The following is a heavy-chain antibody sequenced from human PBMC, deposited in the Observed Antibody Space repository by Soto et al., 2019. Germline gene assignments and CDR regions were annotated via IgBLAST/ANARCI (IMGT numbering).Heavy chain of an antibody. CDR1: CGSVSNSNYY. Sequence: SETLSLTCTFSCGSVSNSNYYLGGIRHSPGNFLEWIGSVYYRGRSYSKSSVKSRITISVDTSKNQFSLNLNSVTASDTAVYFCVSQRTSVLSQAYFDYWGPGALVTVSS. CDR3: VSQRTSVLSQAYFDY. D-gene: IGHD2-8*01. V-gene: IGHV4-39*01. J-gene: IGHJ4*02. CDR2: VYYRGRS.